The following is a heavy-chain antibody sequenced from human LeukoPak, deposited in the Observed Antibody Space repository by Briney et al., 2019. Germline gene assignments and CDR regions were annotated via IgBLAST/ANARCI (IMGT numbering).Heavy chain of an antibody. V-gene: IGHV3-23*01. CDR2: IDNSGGYT. CDR1: GFTFGTYA. CDR3: AKGALVWGGEFQN. Sequence: PGGSLRLSCAASGFTFGTYAMSWVRQAPGKGLEWVSTIDNSGGYTYYADSVKGRFTISRDNSKNTLFLQMNSLRAEDSAVYYCAKGALVWGGEFQNWGQGTLVTVSS. D-gene: IGHD3-16*01. J-gene: IGHJ4*02.